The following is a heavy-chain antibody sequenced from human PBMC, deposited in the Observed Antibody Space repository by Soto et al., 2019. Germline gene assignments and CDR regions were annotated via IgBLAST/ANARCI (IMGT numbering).Heavy chain of an antibody. CDR1: GFTFSTYA. V-gene: IGHV3-23*01. CDR2: ISGSGGSI. Sequence: EVQLLESGGGLVQPGGSLRLSCAASGFTFSTYAMNWVRQAPGNGLEWVSAISGSGGSIHYADSVKGRFTISRDNSKNTLYLQMNRLRDEDTAGEHCVKGYWKGDVWGQGTTVTVSS. CDR3: VKGYWKGDV. J-gene: IGHJ6*02. D-gene: IGHD1-1*01.